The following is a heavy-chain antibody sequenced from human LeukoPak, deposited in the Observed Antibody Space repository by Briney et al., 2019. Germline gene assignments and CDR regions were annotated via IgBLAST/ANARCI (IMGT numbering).Heavy chain of an antibody. CDR3: ARHRRTVVTTLGAFDI. V-gene: IGHV4-34*01. Sequence: SETLSLTCAVYGGSFSGYYWSWIRQPPGKGLEWIGEINHSGSTNYNPPLKSRVTISVDTSKNQFSLKLSSVTAADTAVYYCARHRRTVVTTLGAFDIWGQGTMVTVSS. CDR1: GGSFSGYY. J-gene: IGHJ3*02. D-gene: IGHD4-23*01. CDR2: INHSGST.